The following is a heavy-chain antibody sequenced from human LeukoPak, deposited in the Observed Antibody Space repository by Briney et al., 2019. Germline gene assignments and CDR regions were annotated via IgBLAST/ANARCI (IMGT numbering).Heavy chain of an antibody. V-gene: IGHV4-59*01. CDR1: GGSISSYY. Sequence: SETLSLTCTVSGGSISSYYWSWIGQPPGKGLEWIGYIYYSESTNYNPSLKSRVTISVDTSKNQFSLKLSSVTAADTAVYYCARMYYYDTSGYLVDYWGQGTLVTVSS. CDR3: ARMYYYDTSGYLVDY. D-gene: IGHD3-22*01. J-gene: IGHJ4*02. CDR2: IYYSEST.